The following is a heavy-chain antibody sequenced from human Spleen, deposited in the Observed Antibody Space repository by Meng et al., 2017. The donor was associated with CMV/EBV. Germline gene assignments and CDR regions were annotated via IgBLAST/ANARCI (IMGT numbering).Heavy chain of an antibody. CDR3: ARDSTMAGFYALDV. CDR2: ISSSAGTI. Sequence: GESLKISCSASGFTFSAYYMNWIRQAPGRGLEWVSYISSSAGTIYYADSVKGRFTISRDNAKSLLYLQMTSLRADDTAVYYCARDSTMAGFYALDVWGQGTTVTVSS. V-gene: IGHV3-11*01. D-gene: IGHD2/OR15-2a*01. J-gene: IGHJ6*02. CDR1: GFTFSAYY.